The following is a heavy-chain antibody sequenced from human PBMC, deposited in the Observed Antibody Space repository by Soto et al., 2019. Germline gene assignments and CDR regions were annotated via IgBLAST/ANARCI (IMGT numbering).Heavy chain of an antibody. Sequence: PVESLKISCKGSGYIFISYWICCVLQMPGKGLELMGIIYPGDSETRYSPSFQGQVTISADKSISTAYLQWSRLKASDTAMYYCARHTSDRYGSDYWGQGTLVTVSS. CDR3: ARHTSDRYGSDY. V-gene: IGHV5-51*01. CDR2: IYPGDSET. D-gene: IGHD5-18*01. CDR1: GYIFISYW. J-gene: IGHJ4*02.